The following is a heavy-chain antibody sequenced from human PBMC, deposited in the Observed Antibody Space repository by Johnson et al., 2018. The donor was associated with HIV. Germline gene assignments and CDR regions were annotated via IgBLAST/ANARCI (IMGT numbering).Heavy chain of an antibody. CDR3: ARDGRGEQLVDQGDAFDI. J-gene: IGHJ3*02. CDR2: IHWNGGST. CDR1: GFTFDDYG. Sequence: VQLVESGGGVVRPGGSLRLSCAASGFTFDDYGMSWVRQAPGKGLEWVSGIHWNGGSTAYGDSVKGRFPISRDNAKNSLYLQMNSLRAEDTALYFCARDGRGEQLVDQGDAFDIWGQGTMVTVSS. V-gene: IGHV3-20*04. D-gene: IGHD6-6*01.